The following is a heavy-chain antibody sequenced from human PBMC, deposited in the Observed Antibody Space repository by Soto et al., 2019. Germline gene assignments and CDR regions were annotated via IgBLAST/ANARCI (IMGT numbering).Heavy chain of an antibody. CDR1: GFTFSSYG. V-gene: IGHV3-33*01. CDR2: IWYDGSNK. Sequence: QVQLVESGGGVVQPGRSLRLSCAASGFTFSSYGMHWVRQAPGKGLEWVAVIWYDGSNKYYADSVKGRFTISRDNSKNTLYLQMNSLRAEDTAVYYCARGTGTLDPNWFDPWGQGTLVTVSS. D-gene: IGHD1-7*01. J-gene: IGHJ5*02. CDR3: ARGTGTLDPNWFDP.